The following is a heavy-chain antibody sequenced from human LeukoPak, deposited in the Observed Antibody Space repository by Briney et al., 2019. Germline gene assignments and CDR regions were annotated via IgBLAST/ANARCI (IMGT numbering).Heavy chain of an antibody. CDR3: ANYRSGGGGYYSGLEH. J-gene: IGHJ4*02. V-gene: IGHV3-23*01. CDR2: TSGSGDIK. D-gene: IGHD2-15*01. Sequence: GGSQRLSCAASGFTFRNYAMTWVRQAPGKGLEWVSRTSGSGDIKLYADSVKGRFTISRTNSENRLYLQMNSLRAEDTAVYYCANYRSGGGGYYSGLEHWGQGTLVAVSS. CDR1: GFTFRNYA.